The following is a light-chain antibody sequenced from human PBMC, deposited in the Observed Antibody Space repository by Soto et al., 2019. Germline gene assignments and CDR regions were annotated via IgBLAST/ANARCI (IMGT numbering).Light chain of an antibody. CDR1: QSVTSSY. Sequence: ILLTQSPGTLSLSPGERATLSCRTSQSVTSSYLAWYQQKPGQAPRLLIYGASTRATGIPDRFSGTGSGTDFTLTISRLEPEDFAVYYCQHFDGSRRMYTFGQGTKLEIK. V-gene: IGKV3-20*01. CDR2: GAS. J-gene: IGKJ2*01. CDR3: QHFDGSRRMYT.